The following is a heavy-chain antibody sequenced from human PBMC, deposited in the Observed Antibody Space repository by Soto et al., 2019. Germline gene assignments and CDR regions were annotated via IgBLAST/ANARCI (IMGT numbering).Heavy chain of an antibody. CDR2: IIPIFGTA. V-gene: IGHV1-69*13. CDR1: GGTFSSYA. Sequence: SVKVSCKASGGTFSSYAISWVRQAPGQGLEWMGGIIPIFGTANYAQKFQGRVTITADESTSTAYMELSSLRSEDTAVYYCARDNRDSVTTVTKSGLDVWGQGTTVSVSS. D-gene: IGHD4-4*01. CDR3: ARDNRDSVTTVTKSGLDV. J-gene: IGHJ6*02.